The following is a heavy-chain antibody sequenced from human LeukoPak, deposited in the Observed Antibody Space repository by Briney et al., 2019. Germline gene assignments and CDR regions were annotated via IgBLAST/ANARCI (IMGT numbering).Heavy chain of an antibody. CDR1: GFTFSSYG. J-gene: IGHJ1*01. V-gene: IGHV3-33*01. Sequence: GRSLRLSCAASGFTFSSYGMHWVRQAPGKGLEWVAVIWYDGSNKYYADSVKGRFTISRDNSKNTLYLQMNSLRAEDTAVYYCARDLDYGGNSGLGYFQHWGQGTLVTVSS. CDR2: IWYDGSNK. CDR3: ARDLDYGGNSGLGYFQH. D-gene: IGHD4-23*01.